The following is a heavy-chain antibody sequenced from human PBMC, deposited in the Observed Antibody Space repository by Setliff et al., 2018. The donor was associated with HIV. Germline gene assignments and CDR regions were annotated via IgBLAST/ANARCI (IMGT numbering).Heavy chain of an antibody. Sequence: GGSLRLSCTASGFAFSTCGMHWVRQAPGKGLEWVAFIQYDGKRIYYGESVNGRFTISRDNPKNTLYLQMNSLRPADTAVYYCARAAYSGTYLWEPATDLWGRGTLVTVS. D-gene: IGHD1-26*01. J-gene: IGHJ2*01. V-gene: IGHV3-30*02. CDR2: IQYDGKRI. CDR1: GFAFSTCG. CDR3: ARAAYSGTYLWEPATDL.